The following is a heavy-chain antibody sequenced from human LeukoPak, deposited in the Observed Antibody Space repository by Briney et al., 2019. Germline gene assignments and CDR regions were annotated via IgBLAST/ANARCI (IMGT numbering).Heavy chain of an antibody. V-gene: IGHV3-23*01. CDR1: GFTFSSYA. CDR2: ISGSGGST. CDR3: AKDIAGGGYSFGGVIVSDAFDI. D-gene: IGHD3-16*02. Sequence: GGSLRLSCAASGFTFSSYAMSWVRQAPGKGLEWVSAISGSGGSTYYADSVKGRFTISRDNSKNTLYLQMNSLRAEDTAVYYCAKDIAGGGYSFGGVIVSDAFDIWGQGTMVTVSS. J-gene: IGHJ3*02.